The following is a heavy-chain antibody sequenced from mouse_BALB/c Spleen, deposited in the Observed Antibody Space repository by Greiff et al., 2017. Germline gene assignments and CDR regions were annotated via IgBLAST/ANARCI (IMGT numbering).Heavy chain of an antibody. D-gene: IGHD2-1*01. J-gene: IGHJ3*01. CDR2: ISNGGGST. CDR1: GFTFSSYT. CDR3: ARHDGNLSWFAY. V-gene: IGHV5-12-2*01. Sequence: EVQGVESGGGLVQPGGSLKLSCAASGFTFSSYTMSWVRQTPEKRLEWVAYISNGGGSTYYPDTVKGRFTISRDNAKNTLYLQMSSLKSEDTAMYYCARHDGNLSWFAYWGQGTLVTVSA.